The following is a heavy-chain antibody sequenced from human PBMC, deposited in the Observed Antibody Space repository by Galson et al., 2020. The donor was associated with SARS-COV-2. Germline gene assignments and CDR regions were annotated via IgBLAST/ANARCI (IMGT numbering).Heavy chain of an antibody. D-gene: IGHD3-22*01. V-gene: IGHV4-59*01. CDR2: IYYSGST. CDR1: GGSISSYY. Sequence: SETLSLTCTVSGGSISSYYWSWIRQPPGKGLEWIGYIYYSGSTNYNPSLKSRVTISVDTSKNQFSLKLSSVTAADTAVYYCARGVVIPSHLDYWGQGTLVTVAS. CDR3: ARGVVIPSHLDY. J-gene: IGHJ4*02.